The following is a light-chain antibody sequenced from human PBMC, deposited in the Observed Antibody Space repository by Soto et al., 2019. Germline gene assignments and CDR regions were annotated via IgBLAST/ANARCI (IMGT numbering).Light chain of an antibody. V-gene: IGKV1-5*01. Sequence: DIQMTQSPSTLYASVGDRVTMTCRASQSISDTLAWYQQKPGKAPKLLMNGVSSFERGVTSSFSGSGSGTEFTLTICSLQPDDFASYYCQPYVTYSRTFGQGTKVEIK. J-gene: IGKJ1*01. CDR1: QSISDT. CDR2: GVS. CDR3: QPYVTYSRT.